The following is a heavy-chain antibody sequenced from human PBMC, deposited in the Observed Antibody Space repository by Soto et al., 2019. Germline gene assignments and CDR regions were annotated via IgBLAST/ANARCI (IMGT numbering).Heavy chain of an antibody. CDR3: ARVVSSGWYDY. V-gene: IGHV3-13*01. CDR2: IGTAGDT. Sequence: GGSLRLSCAASGFTFSSYYMNWVRQATGKGLEWVSAIGTAGDTYYPGSVKGRFTISRENAKNSLYLQMNSLRAGDTAVYYCARVVSSGWYDYWGQGTLVTVSS. D-gene: IGHD6-19*01. J-gene: IGHJ4*02. CDR1: GFTFSSYY.